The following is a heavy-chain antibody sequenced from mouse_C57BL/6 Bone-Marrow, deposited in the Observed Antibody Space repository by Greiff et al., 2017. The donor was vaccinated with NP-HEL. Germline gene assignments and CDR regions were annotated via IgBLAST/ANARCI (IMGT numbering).Heavy chain of an antibody. CDR1: GYTFTSYG. D-gene: IGHD4-1*01. Sequence: QVQLQQSGAELARPGASVKLSCKASGYTFTSYGISWVKQRTGQGLEWIGEIYPRSGNTYYNEKFKGKATLTADKSSSTAYMELRSLTSEDSAVYFCARVDWDGGYFDYWGQGTTLTVSS. CDR2: IYPRSGNT. CDR3: ARVDWDGGYFDY. V-gene: IGHV1-81*01. J-gene: IGHJ2*01.